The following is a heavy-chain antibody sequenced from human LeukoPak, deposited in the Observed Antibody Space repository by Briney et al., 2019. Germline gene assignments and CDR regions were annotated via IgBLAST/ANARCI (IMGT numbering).Heavy chain of an antibody. D-gene: IGHD5-18*01. J-gene: IGHJ6*02. CDR3: ASPNFADTAMSLGMDV. Sequence: ASVKVSCKASGYTFTSYAMHWVRQAPGQRLEWMGWINAGNGNTKYSQKFQGRVTITRDTSASTAYMELSSLRSEDTAVYYCASPNFADTAMSLGMDVWGQGTTVAVSS. CDR2: INAGNGNT. CDR1: GYTFTSYA. V-gene: IGHV1-3*01.